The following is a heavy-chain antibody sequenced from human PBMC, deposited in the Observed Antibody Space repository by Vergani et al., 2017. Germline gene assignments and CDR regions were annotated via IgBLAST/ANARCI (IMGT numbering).Heavy chain of an antibody. D-gene: IGHD3-16*01. Sequence: QVQLVESGGGVVQRGGSLRLSCATSGFTLSNYDMQWIRQGPGKGLEFVAFIQVDGSNQYYAYSVKGRFTLSRDFSKNTLYLQMNSLRTDDTATYYCAKHFRGWGIDYWGQGTQVIVSS. CDR2: IQVDGSNQ. CDR3: AKHFRGWGIDY. J-gene: IGHJ4*02. CDR1: GFTLSNYD. V-gene: IGHV3-30*02.